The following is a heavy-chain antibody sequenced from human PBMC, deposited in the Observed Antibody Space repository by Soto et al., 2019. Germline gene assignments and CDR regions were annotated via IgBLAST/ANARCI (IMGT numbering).Heavy chain of an antibody. V-gene: IGHV4-59*01. CDR2: IYYSGSI. J-gene: IGHJ5*02. Sequence: PSETLSLTCSVSGASISSFYWSWIRPPPGKGRECIGYIYYSGSINYNPSLKSRATISVDTSTNQFSLELSSVTAADPAVYYCARGRGWLDPWGQGTLVTVSS. CDR1: GASISSFY. CDR3: ARGRGWLDP.